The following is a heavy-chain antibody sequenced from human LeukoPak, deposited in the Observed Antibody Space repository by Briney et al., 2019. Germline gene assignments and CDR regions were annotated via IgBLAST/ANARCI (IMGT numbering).Heavy chain of an antibody. CDR1: GGTFSSYA. CDR2: IIPIFDTA. Sequence: SVKVSCKASGGTFSSYAISWVRQAPGQGLEWMGGIIPIFDTANYAQKFQGRVTITADKSTSTAYMELSSLRSEDTAVYYCARTYCSGGSCPHDAFDIWGQGTMVTVSS. V-gene: IGHV1-69*06. D-gene: IGHD2-15*01. J-gene: IGHJ3*02. CDR3: ARTYCSGGSCPHDAFDI.